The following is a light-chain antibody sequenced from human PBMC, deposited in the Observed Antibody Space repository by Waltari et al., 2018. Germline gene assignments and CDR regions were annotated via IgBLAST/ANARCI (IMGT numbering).Light chain of an antibody. Sequence: QSALTQPASVSGSPGQSITISCTGTRSDVGRYNLVSWYQQHPGKAPKLMIDEVSKRPSGVSNRFSGSKSGNTASLTISGLQAEDEADYYCCSYAGSSTSWVFGGGTKLTVL. CDR3: CSYAGSSTSWV. V-gene: IGLV2-23*02. CDR1: RSDVGRYNL. CDR2: EVS. J-gene: IGLJ3*02.